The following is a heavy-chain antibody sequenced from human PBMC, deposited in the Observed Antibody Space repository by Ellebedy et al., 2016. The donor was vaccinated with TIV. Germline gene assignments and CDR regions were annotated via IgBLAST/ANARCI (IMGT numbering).Heavy chain of an antibody. CDR2: INHSGST. CDR1: GGSFSGYY. J-gene: IGHJ6*03. Sequence: SETLSLXXAVYGGSFSGYYWSWIRQPPGKGLEWIGEINHSGSTNYNPSLKSRVTISVDTSKNQFSLKLSSVTAADTAVYYCARVKGTDIVVVPAAHPHYYYYMDVWGKGTTVTVSS. D-gene: IGHD2-2*01. CDR3: ARVKGTDIVVVPAAHPHYYYYMDV. V-gene: IGHV4-34*01.